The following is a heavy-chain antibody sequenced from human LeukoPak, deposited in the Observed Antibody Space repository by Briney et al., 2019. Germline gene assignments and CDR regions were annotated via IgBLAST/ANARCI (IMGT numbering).Heavy chain of an antibody. D-gene: IGHD4/OR15-4a*01. Sequence: PGGSLRLSCAASGFTFSSYWMSWIRQPPGKGLEWIGEINHSGSTNYNPSLKSRVTISVDTSKNQFSLKLSSVTAADTAVYYCARGRLTKDYWGQGTLVTVSS. J-gene: IGHJ4*02. CDR3: ARGRLTKDY. CDR2: INHSGST. CDR1: GFTFSSYW. V-gene: IGHV4-34*01.